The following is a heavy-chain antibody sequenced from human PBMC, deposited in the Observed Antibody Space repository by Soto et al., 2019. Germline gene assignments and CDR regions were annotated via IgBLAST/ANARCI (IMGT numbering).Heavy chain of an antibody. Sequence: ASVTVSCKASGYTFTGYYMHWLRQAPGQGLEWMGWINPNSGGTNYAQKFQGWVTMTRDTSISTAYMELSRLRSDDTAVYYCARAIAVAFVTPVPNWYFDLWGRGTLVTVSS. D-gene: IGHD6-19*01. CDR3: ARAIAVAFVTPVPNWYFDL. CDR1: GYTFTGYY. J-gene: IGHJ2*01. CDR2: INPNSGGT. V-gene: IGHV1-2*04.